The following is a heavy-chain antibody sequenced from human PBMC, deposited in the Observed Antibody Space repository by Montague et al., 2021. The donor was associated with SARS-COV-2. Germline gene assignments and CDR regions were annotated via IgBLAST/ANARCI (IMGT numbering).Heavy chain of an antibody. Sequence: PALVKPTQTLTLTCTFSGFSLITSGMGVSWIRQPPGKALEWLALIYWDDDKYYSTSLKTRLTISKDTSKNQVVLTMTNMDPVDTATYYCARIWGATTGDAFDIWGQGTLVTVSS. CDR2: IYWDDDK. V-gene: IGHV2-70*01. J-gene: IGHJ3*02. CDR1: GFSLITSGMG. D-gene: IGHD1-26*01. CDR3: ARIWGATTGDAFDI.